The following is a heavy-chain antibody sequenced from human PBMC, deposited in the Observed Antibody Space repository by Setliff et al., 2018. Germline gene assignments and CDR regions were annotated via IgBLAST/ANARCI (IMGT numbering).Heavy chain of an antibody. V-gene: IGHV1-69*13. CDR2: IIPIFGTA. Sequence: SVKVSCKASGGTFSSYAISWVRQAPGQGLEWMGGIIPIFGTANYAQKFQGRVTITADESTSTAYMELSSLRFEDTGVYYCARTNYYDSSTYFNWFDPWGQGTLVTVS. CDR3: ARTNYYDSSTYFNWFDP. J-gene: IGHJ5*02. D-gene: IGHD3-22*01. CDR1: GGTFSSYA.